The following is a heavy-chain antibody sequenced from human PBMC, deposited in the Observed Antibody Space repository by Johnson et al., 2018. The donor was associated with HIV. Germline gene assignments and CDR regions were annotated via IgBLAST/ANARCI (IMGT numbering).Heavy chain of an antibody. CDR1: GFTFSSYW. V-gene: IGHV3-74*02. Sequence: VQLVESGGGVVQPGRSLRLSCAASGFTFSSYWMHWVRQAPGKGLVWVSRINSDGSGPTYADSVKGRFTISRDNAKNTLYMQMNSLRAADTAGYECGRVREDRGTWVAFDIWGQGTIVTVSS. CDR2: INSDGSGP. CDR3: GRVREDRGTWVAFDI. J-gene: IGHJ3*02. D-gene: IGHD2-15*01.